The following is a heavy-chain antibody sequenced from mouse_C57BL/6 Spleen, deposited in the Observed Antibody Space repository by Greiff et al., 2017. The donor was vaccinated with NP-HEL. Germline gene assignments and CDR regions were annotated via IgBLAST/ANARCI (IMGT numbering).Heavy chain of an antibody. D-gene: IGHD1-1*01. Sequence: EVMLVESEGGLVQPGSSMKLSCTASGFTFSDYYMAWVRQVPEKGLEWVANINYDGSSTYYLDSLKSRFIISRDNAKNILYLQMSSLKSEDTATYYCARGILRYPYAMDYWGQGTSVTVSS. CDR3: ARGILRYPYAMDY. CDR2: INYDGSST. J-gene: IGHJ4*01. CDR1: GFTFSDYY. V-gene: IGHV5-16*01.